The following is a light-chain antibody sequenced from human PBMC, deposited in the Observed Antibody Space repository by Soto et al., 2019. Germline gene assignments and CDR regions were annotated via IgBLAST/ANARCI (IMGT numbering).Light chain of an antibody. Sequence: EIVMTQSPATLSVSPGERATLSCRASQSISTELAWYQQKPGQPPRLLIYSASTRDTGVPARFPGSGSGSEFTLTMSALQSEDFAVYDCQQGHNWPLTFGQGTRLEI. CDR3: QQGHNWPLT. J-gene: IGKJ2*01. V-gene: IGKV3-15*01. CDR2: SAS. CDR1: QSISTE.